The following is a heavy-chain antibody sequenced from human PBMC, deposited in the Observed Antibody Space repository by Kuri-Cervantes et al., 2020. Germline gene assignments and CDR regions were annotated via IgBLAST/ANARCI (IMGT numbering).Heavy chain of an antibody. J-gene: IGHJ4*02. Sequence: GGSLRLSCAASGFTFSDYYMSWIRQAPGKGLEWVSYISSSGSTIYYADSVKGRFTISRDNAKNSLYPQMNSLRAEDTAVYYCAKRDQGGSLLDYWGQGTLVTVSS. V-gene: IGHV3-11*01. CDR1: GFTFSDYY. D-gene: IGHD1-26*01. CDR3: AKRDQGGSLLDY. CDR2: ISSSGSTI.